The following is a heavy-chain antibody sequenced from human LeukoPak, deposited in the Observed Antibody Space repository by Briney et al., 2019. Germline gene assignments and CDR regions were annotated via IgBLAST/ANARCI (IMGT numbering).Heavy chain of an antibody. V-gene: IGHV3-23*01. J-gene: IGHJ4*02. D-gene: IGHD2-2*01. Sequence: GGSLRLSCAASGFTFSSYAMSWVRQAPGKGLEWVSTISGSRGSTYYADSVKGRFTISRDNSKNTLYLQMNSLRAEDTAVYYCAKRPCSSTSCTFDYWGQGTLVTVSS. CDR2: ISGSRGST. CDR3: AKRPCSSTSCTFDY. CDR1: GFTFSSYA.